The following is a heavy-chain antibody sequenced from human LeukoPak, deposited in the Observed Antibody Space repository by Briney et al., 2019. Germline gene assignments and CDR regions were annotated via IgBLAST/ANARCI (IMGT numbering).Heavy chain of an antibody. CDR2: INSGDSTV. CDR3: AKDSAAADNYYYYYGMDV. J-gene: IGHJ6*02. V-gene: IGHV3-11*04. CDR1: GFTFSDYY. D-gene: IGHD6-13*01. Sequence: GGSLRLSCAASGFTFSDYYMSWIRQAPGKGLEWVSYINSGDSTVYYADSVKGRFTISRDNSKNTLYLQMNSLRAEDTAVYYCAKDSAAADNYYYYYGMDVWGQGTTVTVSS.